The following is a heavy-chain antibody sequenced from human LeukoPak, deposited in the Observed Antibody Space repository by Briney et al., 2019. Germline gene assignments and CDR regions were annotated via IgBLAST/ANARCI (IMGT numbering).Heavy chain of an antibody. Sequence: PGGSLRLSCAASGFTFSSYGMHWVRQAPGKGLEWVAVIWYDGSNKYYADSVKGRFTISRDNSKNTLYLQMNSLRAEDTAVYYCARDNRARDGSGSYLGYWGQGTLVTVSS. V-gene: IGHV3-30*19. CDR3: ARDNRARDGSGSYLGY. D-gene: IGHD3-10*01. J-gene: IGHJ4*02. CDR1: GFTFSSYG. CDR2: IWYDGSNK.